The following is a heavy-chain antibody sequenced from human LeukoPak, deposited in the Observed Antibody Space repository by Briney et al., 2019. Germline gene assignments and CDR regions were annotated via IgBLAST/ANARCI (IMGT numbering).Heavy chain of an antibody. Sequence: GASVKVSCKASGYTFTSYYMHWVRQAPGQGLEWMGIINPGGGSTSYAQKFQGRVTMTRDTSTSTVYMELSSLRSEDTAVYYCASWYFDSSGFGYFDYWGQGTLVTVSS. D-gene: IGHD3-22*01. CDR1: GYTFTSYY. J-gene: IGHJ4*02. CDR3: ASWYFDSSGFGYFDY. V-gene: IGHV1-46*01. CDR2: INPGGGST.